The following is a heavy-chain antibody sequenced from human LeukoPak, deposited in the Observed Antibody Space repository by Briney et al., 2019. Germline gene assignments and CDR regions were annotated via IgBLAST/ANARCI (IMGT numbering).Heavy chain of an antibody. CDR3: ARVGYYYDSSGYDY. J-gene: IGHJ4*02. V-gene: IGHV3-21*01. D-gene: IGHD3-22*01. Sequence: GGSLRLSCAASGFTFSSYSTNWVRQAPGKGLEWVSSISSSSSYIYYADSVKGRFTISRDNAKNSLYLQMNSLRAEDTAVYYCARVGYYYDSSGYDYWGQGTLVTVSS. CDR2: ISSSSSYI. CDR1: GFTFSSYS.